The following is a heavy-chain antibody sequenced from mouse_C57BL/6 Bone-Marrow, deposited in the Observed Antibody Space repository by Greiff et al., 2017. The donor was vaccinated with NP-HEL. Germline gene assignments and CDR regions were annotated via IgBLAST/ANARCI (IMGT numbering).Heavy chain of an antibody. D-gene: IGHD1-1*01. CDR2: IYPGNSDT. CDR3: TRKRSYVFDY. Sequence: VQLKESGTVLARPGASVKMSCKPSGYTFTSYWMHWVKQRPGQGLEWIGAIYPGNSDTSYNQKFKGKAKLTAVTSTSTAYMELSSLANQDSAVYYCTRKRSYVFDYWGHGTTLTVSS. V-gene: IGHV1-5*01. J-gene: IGHJ2*01. CDR1: GYTFTSYW.